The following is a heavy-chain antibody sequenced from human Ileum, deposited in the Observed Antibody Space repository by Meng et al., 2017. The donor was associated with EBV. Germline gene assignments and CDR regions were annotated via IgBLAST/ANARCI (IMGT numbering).Heavy chain of an antibody. CDR2: IYYRGNT. CDR1: GGSTSTGNFY. V-gene: IGHV4-39*07. Sequence: HLQLQESGPGLVKPSETLSLTCTVSGGSTSTGNFYWGWIRQSPGKALECIGTIYYRGNTFYNPSLKSRLTISIDTSKNEFSLTLRSVTAADTALYYCASAYDYGDYEAFAYWGPGSLVTVSS. J-gene: IGHJ4*02. D-gene: IGHD4-17*01. CDR3: ASAYDYGDYEAFAY.